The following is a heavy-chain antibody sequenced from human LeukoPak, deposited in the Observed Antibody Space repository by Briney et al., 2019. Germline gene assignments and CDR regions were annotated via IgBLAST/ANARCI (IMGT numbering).Heavy chain of an antibody. D-gene: IGHD3-9*01. CDR3: ARDLGGYDILTGSDY. J-gene: IGHJ4*02. Sequence: PGTSLRLSCAASGFSFSNYGFHWVRQAPGKGLEWVAVIWYDGTNKYYVDSVKGRFTISRDNSKNTLYLQMNSLRAEDTAVYYCARDLGGYDILTGSDYWGQGTLVTVSS. CDR1: GFSFSNYG. CDR2: IWYDGTNK. V-gene: IGHV3-33*01.